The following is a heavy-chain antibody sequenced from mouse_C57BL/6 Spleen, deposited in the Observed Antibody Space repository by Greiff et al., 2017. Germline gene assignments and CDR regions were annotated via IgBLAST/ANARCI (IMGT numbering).Heavy chain of an antibody. CDR1: GYTFTSYW. V-gene: IGHV1-55*01. J-gene: IGHJ2*01. CDR3: ARSPSIYYYGSFDY. Sequence: QVQLQQPGAELVKPGASVKMSCKASGYTFTSYWITWVKQRPGQGLEWIGDIYPGSGSTNYNEKFKSKATLTVDTSSSTAYLQLSSLTSEDSAVYYCARSPSIYYYGSFDYWGQGTTLTVSS. CDR2: IYPGSGST. D-gene: IGHD1-1*01.